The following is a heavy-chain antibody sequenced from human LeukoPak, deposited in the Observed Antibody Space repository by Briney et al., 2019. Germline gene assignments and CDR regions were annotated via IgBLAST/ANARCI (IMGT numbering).Heavy chain of an antibody. CDR2: IIPIFGTT. J-gene: IGHJ6*03. Sequence: SVKVSCKASGGTFSSYAISWVRQAPGQGLEWMGGIIPIFGTTNYAQKFQGRVTITADDSTSTAYMELSSLRSEDTAVYYCARGGSTRRDYYYYYMDVWGKGTTVTVSS. CDR1: GGTFSSYA. D-gene: IGHD2-2*01. CDR3: ARGGSTRRDYYYYYMDV. V-gene: IGHV1-69*13.